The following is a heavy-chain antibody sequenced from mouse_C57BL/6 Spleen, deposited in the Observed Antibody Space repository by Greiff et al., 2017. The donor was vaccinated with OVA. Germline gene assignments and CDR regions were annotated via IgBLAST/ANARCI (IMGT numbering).Heavy chain of an antibody. V-gene: IGHV3-6*01. J-gene: IGHJ2*01. CDR3: ESTYGRGSFDY. Sequence: ESGPGLVKPSQSLSLTCSVTGYSITSGYYWNWIRQFPGNKLEWMGYISYDGSNNYNPSLKNRISITRDTSKNRFILKLNSVTTEDTATYYCESTYGRGSFDYWGQGTTLTDS. D-gene: IGHD1-1*01. CDR2: ISYDGSN. CDR1: GYSITSGYY.